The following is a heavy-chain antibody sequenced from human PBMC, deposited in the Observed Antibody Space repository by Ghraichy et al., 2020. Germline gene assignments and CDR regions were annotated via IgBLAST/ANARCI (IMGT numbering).Heavy chain of an antibody. D-gene: IGHD3-10*01. J-gene: IGHJ4*02. Sequence: LSLTCAASGFTFSSYGMHWVRQAPGKGLEWVAFIRYDGSNKYYADSVKGRFTISRDNSKNTLYLQMNSLRAEDTAVYYCAKDYYGSGSGDYYFDYWGQGTLVTVSS. CDR3: AKDYYGSGSGDYYFDY. CDR2: IRYDGSNK. CDR1: GFTFSSYG. V-gene: IGHV3-30*02.